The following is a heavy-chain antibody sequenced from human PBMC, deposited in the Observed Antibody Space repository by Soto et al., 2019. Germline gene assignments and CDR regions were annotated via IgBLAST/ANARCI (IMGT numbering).Heavy chain of an antibody. D-gene: IGHD3-22*01. Sequence: SETLSLTCTVSGGSISSGDYYWSWIRQSPGKGLEWIGYSHHSGSTYYNPSLKTRATMSVDSSRNQFSLKLTSVTAADTAVYYCAREYNKSGYRRLDPWGQGTPVTVSS. CDR2: SHHSGST. V-gene: IGHV4-30-4*01. J-gene: IGHJ5*02. CDR3: AREYNKSGYRRLDP. CDR1: GGSISSGDYY.